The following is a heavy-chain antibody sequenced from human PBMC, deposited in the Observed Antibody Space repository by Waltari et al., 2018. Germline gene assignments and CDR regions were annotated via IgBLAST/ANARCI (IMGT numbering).Heavy chain of an antibody. CDR2: INPTNGVT. CDR3: ARGLGGSSPFDY. V-gene: IGHV1-2*02. D-gene: IGHD3-16*01. Sequence: QVPLVPSGAEVKKSGASVTVSCTASGYSFGGYYLYWVRQAPGQGLEWMGWINPTNGVTNYAQKFQGRVTMTRDTSINSVYMDLSRLRSDDTAVYFCARGLGGSSPFDYWGRGTLVTVSS. J-gene: IGHJ4*02. CDR1: GYSFGGYY.